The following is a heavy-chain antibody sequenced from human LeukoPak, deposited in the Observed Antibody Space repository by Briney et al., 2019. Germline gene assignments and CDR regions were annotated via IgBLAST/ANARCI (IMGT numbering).Heavy chain of an antibody. CDR3: ARDDVDTPTFDY. Sequence: TSETLSLTCTVSGASISSYYWSWIRQSAGKRLEWIGRIYISGSTDYNPSLKRRVAMSVDTSKNQLSLKLNSVTAADTAVYYCARDDVDTPTFDYLGQGTLVTVSS. V-gene: IGHV4-4*07. CDR2: IYISGST. CDR1: GASISSYY. D-gene: IGHD5-18*01. J-gene: IGHJ4*02.